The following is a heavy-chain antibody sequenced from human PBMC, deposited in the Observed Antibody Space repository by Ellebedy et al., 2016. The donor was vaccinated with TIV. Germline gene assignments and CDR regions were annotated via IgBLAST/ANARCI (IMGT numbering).Heavy chain of an antibody. CDR1: GDSISSGGYY. V-gene: IGHV4-31*01. J-gene: IGHJ6*02. D-gene: IGHD1-20*01. Sequence: MPSETLSLTCTVSGDSISSGGYYWNWIRLHPGKGLEWIGYIYYSGGTYYNPSLKSQVTISVDTSKNQFSLTLSSVTAAETAVYYCTGITRTFSGMDVWGQGTTVNVSS. CDR2: IYYSGGT. CDR3: TGITRTFSGMDV.